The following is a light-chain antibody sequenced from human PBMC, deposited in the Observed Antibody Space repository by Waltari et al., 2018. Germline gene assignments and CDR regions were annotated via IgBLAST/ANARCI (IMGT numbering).Light chain of an antibody. Sequence: SYELTQPPSVSVSPGQTARITCSGDALPKQYAYWYQQKPGQAPVLVIYKDSERPPGIPERVSGSSSGTTVTLTISGVQAEDEADYYCQSADSSGTSQVFGGGTKLTVL. CDR1: ALPKQY. J-gene: IGLJ3*02. V-gene: IGLV3-25*02. CDR2: KDS. CDR3: QSADSSGTSQV.